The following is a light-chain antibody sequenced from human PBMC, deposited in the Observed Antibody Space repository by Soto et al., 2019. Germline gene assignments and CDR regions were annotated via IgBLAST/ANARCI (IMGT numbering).Light chain of an antibody. CDR3: QQYYSIPQT. J-gene: IGKJ2*01. V-gene: IGKV4-1*01. Sequence: DIVMTQSPDSLAVSLGARATINCKSSQSVLLTSNNRNYIGWYQQKPGQSPTLLIYWASTRESGVPDRFSGSGSGTAFTLTINNVQAEDVAVYYCQQYYSIPQTFGQGTKLEIK. CDR2: WAS. CDR1: QSVLLTSNNRNY.